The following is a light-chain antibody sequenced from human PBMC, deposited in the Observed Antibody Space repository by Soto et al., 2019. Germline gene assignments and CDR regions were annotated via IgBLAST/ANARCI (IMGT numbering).Light chain of an antibody. Sequence: QSALTQPASVSGSPGQSITISCTGTSSDIGGYNFVSWYQQHPGKAPKLMIYDVTNRPPGLSDRFSGSKSGSTTSLTISGLQAEDEADYYCSSYTTSSTLVFGGGTKVTVL. CDR2: DVT. J-gene: IGLJ3*02. V-gene: IGLV2-14*03. CDR1: SSDIGGYNF. CDR3: SSYTTSSTLV.